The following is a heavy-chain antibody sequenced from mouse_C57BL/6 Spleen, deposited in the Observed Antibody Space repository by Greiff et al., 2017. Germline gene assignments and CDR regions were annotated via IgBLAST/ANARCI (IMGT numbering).Heavy chain of an antibody. CDR2: ISDGGSYT. CDR3: ARDDGYGNYTY. J-gene: IGHJ3*01. V-gene: IGHV5-4*01. D-gene: IGHD2-1*01. Sequence: EVKLVESGGGLVKPGGSLKLSCAASGFTFSSYAMSWVRQTPEKRLEWVATISDGGSYTYYPDKVKGRFTISRDNAKNNLYLQMSHLKSEDTAMYYCARDDGYGNYTYWGQGTLVTVSA. CDR1: GFTFSSYA.